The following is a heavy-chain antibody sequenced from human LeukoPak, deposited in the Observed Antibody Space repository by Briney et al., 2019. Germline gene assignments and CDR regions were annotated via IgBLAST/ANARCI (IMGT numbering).Heavy chain of an antibody. J-gene: IGHJ4*02. CDR3: AREIVGDTKSFDY. Sequence: ASVKVSCKASGYTFSGHYMHWVRQAPGQGLDWMGCINPNTGVTNYLQKFQGRVTVTRDTSINTVYMELSSLRSDDTAVYYCAREIVGDTKSFDYWGQGTLVTASS. CDR1: GYTFSGHY. CDR2: INPNTGVT. D-gene: IGHD1-26*01. V-gene: IGHV1-2*02.